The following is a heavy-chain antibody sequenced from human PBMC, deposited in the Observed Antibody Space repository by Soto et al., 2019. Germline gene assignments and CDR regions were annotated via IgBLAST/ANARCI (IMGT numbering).Heavy chain of an antibody. V-gene: IGHV3-74*01. D-gene: IGHD6-19*01. CDR1: GFXXSSYW. J-gene: IGHJ4*02. CDR2: INSDGSST. Sequence: EVQLVESGGGLVQPGGSLRVSCAASGFXXSSYWMHWVRQAPGKGLVWVSRINSDGSSTSYADSVKGRFTISRDNAKNTLYLQMNSLRAEDTAIYYCARRGAVAGLHYWGQGTLVTVSS. CDR3: ARRGAVAGLHY.